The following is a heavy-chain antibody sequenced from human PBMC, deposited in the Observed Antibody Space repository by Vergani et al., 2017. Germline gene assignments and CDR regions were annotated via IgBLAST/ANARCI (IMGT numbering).Heavy chain of an antibody. Sequence: EVQLVESGGGLVQPGGSLKLSCAAFGFTFSGSAMHWVRQASGKGLAWVGRIRRNYATAYVGLVKGRFTISRDDSKNTAYLQMNSLKTEDTAVYYCTRAQDRIMAYWFDPWGQGTLVTVSS. V-gene: IGHV3-73*02. J-gene: IGHJ5*02. CDR3: TRAQDRIMAYWFDP. CDR1: GFTFSGSA. D-gene: IGHD5-12*01. CDR2: IRRNYAT.